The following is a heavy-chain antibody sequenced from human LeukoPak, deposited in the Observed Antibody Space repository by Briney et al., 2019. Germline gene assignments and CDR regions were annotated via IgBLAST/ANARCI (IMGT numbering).Heavy chain of an antibody. CDR3: ASHPGIAVAGSSPYYYYMDV. D-gene: IGHD6-19*01. CDR1: GYTFTGYY. CDR2: INPNSGGT. V-gene: IGHV1-2*02. J-gene: IGHJ6*03. Sequence: GASVKVSCKASGYTFTGYYMHWVRQAPGQGLEWMGWINPNSGGTNYAQKFQGRVTITADESTSTAYMELSSLRSEDTAVYYCASHPGIAVAGSSPYYYYMDVWGKGTTVTISS.